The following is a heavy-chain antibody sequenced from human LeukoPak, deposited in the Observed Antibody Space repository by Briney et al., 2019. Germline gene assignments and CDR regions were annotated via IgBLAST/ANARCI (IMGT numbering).Heavy chain of an antibody. CDR2: IYSGGTT. Sequence: GVCLRLSCAASGLTYRNNYMRGVRQARGKGLEDVSIIYSGGTTYYADSVKGRFTISRDNSKNTLYLQMNSLRAEDTAVYYCARGCSAVSCYAFDYWGQGTLVTVSS. V-gene: IGHV3-53*01. J-gene: IGHJ4*02. CDR1: GLTYRNNY. D-gene: IGHD2-15*01. CDR3: ARGCSAVSCYAFDY.